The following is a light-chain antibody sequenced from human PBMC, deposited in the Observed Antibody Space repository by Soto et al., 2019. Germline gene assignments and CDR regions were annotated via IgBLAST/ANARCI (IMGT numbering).Light chain of an antibody. Sequence: EIVLTQSPGTLSLSPGERATLSCRASQSVSSSFLAWYQQKPGQAPRLLIYGASSRATGIPDRFSGSGAGTDFTLPISRLEPEDVAVYYCQEHGSSPLTFGGGTKVEIK. CDR3: QEHGSSPLT. J-gene: IGKJ4*01. CDR1: QSVSSSF. V-gene: IGKV3-20*01. CDR2: GAS.